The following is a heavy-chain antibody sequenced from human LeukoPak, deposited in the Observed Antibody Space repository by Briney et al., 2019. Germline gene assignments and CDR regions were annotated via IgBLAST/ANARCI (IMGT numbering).Heavy chain of an antibody. J-gene: IGHJ6*03. Sequence: SETLSLTCAVYDGSFSGYYWGWIRQPPGKGLEWIGSIYYSGSTYYNPSLKSRVTISVDTSKNQFSLKLSSVTAADTAVYYCVRFYYDSSGYYFGAGPYYYYYMDVWGKGTTVTVSS. CDR1: DGSFSGYY. V-gene: IGHV4-34*01. CDR3: VRFYYDSSGYYFGAGPYYYYYMDV. CDR2: IYYSGST. D-gene: IGHD3-22*01.